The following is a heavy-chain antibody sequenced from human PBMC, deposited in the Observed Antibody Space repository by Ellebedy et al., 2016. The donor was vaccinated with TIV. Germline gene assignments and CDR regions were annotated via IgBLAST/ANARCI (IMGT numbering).Heavy chain of an antibody. Sequence: GESLKISCAASGFTFHNYAMSWVRQAPGRGLEWVSAISDSGSRTYYADSVKGRFAISRDNSKNTLYLQMNSLRVEDTALYYCARPGISVVGSGYYDSWGQGTLVTVSS. CDR2: ISDSGSRT. CDR1: GFTFHNYA. J-gene: IGHJ4*02. V-gene: IGHV3-23*01. D-gene: IGHD3-10*01. CDR3: ARPGISVVGSGYYDS.